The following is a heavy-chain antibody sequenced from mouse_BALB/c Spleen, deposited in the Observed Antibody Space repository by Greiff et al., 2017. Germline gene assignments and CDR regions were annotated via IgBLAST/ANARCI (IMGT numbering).Heavy chain of an antibody. V-gene: IGHV3-6*02. CDR1: GYSITSGYY. J-gene: IGHJ1*01. Sequence: EVKLMESGPGLVKPSQSLSLTCSVTGYSITSGYYWNWIRQFPGNKLEWMGYISYDGSNNYNPSLKNRISITRDTSKNQFFLKLNSVTTEDTATYYWARLGYFDVWGAGTTVTVSS. CDR2: ISYDGSN. CDR3: ARLGYFDV.